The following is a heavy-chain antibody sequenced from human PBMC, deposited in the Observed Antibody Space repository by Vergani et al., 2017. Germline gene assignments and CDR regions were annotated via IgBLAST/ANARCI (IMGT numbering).Heavy chain of an antibody. CDR2: ISGSGGST. D-gene: IGHD5-18*01. J-gene: IGHJ6*03. V-gene: IGHV3-23*04. CDR3: AKEGGYSSYYYMDV. CDR1: GFTFSSYG. Sequence: VQLVESGGGVVQPGRSLRLSCAASGFTFSSYGMHWVRQAPGKGLEWVSAISGSGGSTYYADSVKGRFTISRDNSKNTLYLQMNSLRAEDTAVYYCAKEGGYSSYYYMDVWGKGTTVTVSS.